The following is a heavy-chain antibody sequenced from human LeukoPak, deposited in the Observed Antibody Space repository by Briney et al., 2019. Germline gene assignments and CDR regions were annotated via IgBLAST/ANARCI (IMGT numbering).Heavy chain of an antibody. D-gene: IGHD6-13*01. J-gene: IGHJ6*03. CDR2: IIPIFGTA. Sequence: ASVKVSCKASGGTFSNYAISWVRQAPGQGLEWMGGIIPIFGTANYAQKFQGRVTITADKSTSTAYMELSSLRSEDTAVYYCARIAAAHYYYMDVWGKGTTVTISS. CDR3: ARIAAAHYYYMDV. CDR1: GGTFSNYA. V-gene: IGHV1-69*06.